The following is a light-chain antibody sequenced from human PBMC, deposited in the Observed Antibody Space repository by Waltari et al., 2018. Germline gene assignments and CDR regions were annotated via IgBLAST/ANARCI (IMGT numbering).Light chain of an antibody. J-gene: IGLJ3*02. Sequence: QSPLTQPASVSGSPGNSLTIPCPGSRSHVGRYDLLSRYQHHPDKAPQGMIFEDSKRPSGVSNRFSGSKSGNTASLTISGLQAEDEADYYCCSYADSRTWVFGGGTKLTVL. CDR2: EDS. CDR3: CSYADSRTWV. CDR1: RSHVGRYDL. V-gene: IGLV2-23*01.